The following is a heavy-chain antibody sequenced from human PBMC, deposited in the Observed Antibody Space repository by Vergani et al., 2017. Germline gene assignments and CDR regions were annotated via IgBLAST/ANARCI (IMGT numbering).Heavy chain of an antibody. CDR3: ARRVFDSSGYYSGYYYYMDV. V-gene: IGHV4-34*11. CDR1: GGSFSGYY. J-gene: IGHJ6*03. D-gene: IGHD3-22*01. CDR2: IYYSGST. Sequence: QVQLQQWGAGLLKPSETLSLTCAVYGGSFSGYYWSWIRQPPGKGLEWIGYIYYSGSTNYNPSLKSRVTISVDTSKNQFSLKLSSVTAADTAVYYCARRVFDSSGYYSGYYYYMDVWGKGTTVTVSS.